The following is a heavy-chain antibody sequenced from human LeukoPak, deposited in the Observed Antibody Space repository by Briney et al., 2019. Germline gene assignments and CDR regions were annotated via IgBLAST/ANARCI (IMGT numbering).Heavy chain of an antibody. Sequence: PGGSLRLSCAASGFTFSSYTMNWVRQAPGKGLEWVAFISSDGSKEYYADSVKGRFTISRDNSKNTLYLHVNSPRAEDTAVFFCAKDGYCSGGSCYANFFDRWGQGTLVTVSS. CDR2: ISSDGSKE. CDR3: AKDGYCSGGSCYANFFDR. CDR1: GFTFSSYT. J-gene: IGHJ4*02. V-gene: IGHV3-30*18. D-gene: IGHD2-15*01.